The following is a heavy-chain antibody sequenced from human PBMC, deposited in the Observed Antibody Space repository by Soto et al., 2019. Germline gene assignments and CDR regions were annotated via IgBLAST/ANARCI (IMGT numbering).Heavy chain of an antibody. CDR2: IIPMFGTA. CDR3: ARNVVELRRTYYYYGMDA. D-gene: IGHD1-7*01. J-gene: IGHJ6*02. V-gene: IGHV1-69*12. Sequence: QVQLVQSGAEVKKPGSSVKVSCKASGGTFRSYVISWVRQAPGQGLEWMGGIIPMFGTANYAQKFQGRVTITADESTSTAYMELSSLRSKDTAVYFCARNVVELRRTYYYYGMDAWGQWTTVSVSS. CDR1: GGTFRSYV.